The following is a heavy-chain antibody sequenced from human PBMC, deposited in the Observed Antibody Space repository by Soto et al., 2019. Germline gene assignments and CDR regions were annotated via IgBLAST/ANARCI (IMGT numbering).Heavy chain of an antibody. CDR3: AKELDYYYGMDV. V-gene: IGHV3-23*01. D-gene: IGHD3-3*02. CDR2: ISGSGGST. Sequence: PGGSLRLSCAASGFTFSSHAMNWVRQAPGKGLEWVSAISGSGGSTYYADSVKGRFTISRDKSQNTLYLQMNSLRAEDTAVYYCAKELDYYYGMDVWGQGTTVTVSS. J-gene: IGHJ6*02. CDR1: GFTFSSHA.